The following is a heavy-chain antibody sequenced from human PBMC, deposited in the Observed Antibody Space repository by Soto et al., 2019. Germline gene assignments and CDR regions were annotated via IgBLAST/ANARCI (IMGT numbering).Heavy chain of an antibody. CDR3: AKKYHYGSGTYLYYFDY. CDR1: GFTFSHFA. Sequence: EVQLLESGGGLVQPWGSLRLSCAASGFTFSHFAMSWVRQAPGKGLEWVSTLSGGDDSTYYADSVKDRFTISRDNSKNTLYLQLNSLRAKDTAVYYCAKKYHYGSGTYLYYFDYWGQGTLVTVSS. CDR2: LSGGDDST. V-gene: IGHV3-23*01. J-gene: IGHJ4*02. D-gene: IGHD3-10*01.